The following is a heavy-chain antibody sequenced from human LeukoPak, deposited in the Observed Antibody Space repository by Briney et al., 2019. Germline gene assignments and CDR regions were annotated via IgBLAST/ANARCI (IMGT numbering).Heavy chain of an antibody. CDR2: IYSGGST. D-gene: IGHD4-11*01. CDR1: GFTVSSNS. J-gene: IGHJ4*02. Sequence: AESLRLSCAASGFTVSSNSMSWVRQAPGKGLEWVSIIYSGGSTYNADSVKGRFTISRDNSKNTLYLQMNSLRAEDTAVYYCAREGTVRGQGTLVTVSS. CDR3: AREGTV. V-gene: IGHV3-66*01.